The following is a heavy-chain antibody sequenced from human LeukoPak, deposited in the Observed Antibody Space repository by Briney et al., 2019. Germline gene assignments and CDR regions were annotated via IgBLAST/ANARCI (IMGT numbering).Heavy chain of an antibody. V-gene: IGHV4-34*01. CDR1: GGSFSGYY. CDR3: ARETAAGTGRTIRLFDY. D-gene: IGHD6-13*01. CDR2: INHSGST. Sequence: SETLSLTCAVYGGSFSGYYWSWLRQPPGKGLEWIGEINHSGSTNYNPSLKSRVTISVDTSKNQFSLKLSSVTAADTAVYYCARETAAGTGRTIRLFDYWGQGTLVTVSS. J-gene: IGHJ4*02.